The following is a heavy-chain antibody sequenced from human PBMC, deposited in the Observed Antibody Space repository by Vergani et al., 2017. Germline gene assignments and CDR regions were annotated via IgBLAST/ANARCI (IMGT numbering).Heavy chain of an antibody. J-gene: IGHJ4*02. Sequence: VQLVESGGGVVQPGRSLRLSCAASGFTFSSYAMHWVRQAPGKGLEWVAVISYDGSNKYYADSVKGRFTISRDNSKNTLYLQMNSLRAEDTAVYYCARVEIAARTKGGDFDYWGQGTLVTVSS. D-gene: IGHD6-6*01. V-gene: IGHV3-30*01. CDR3: ARVEIAARTKGGDFDY. CDR1: GFTFSSYA. CDR2: ISYDGSNK.